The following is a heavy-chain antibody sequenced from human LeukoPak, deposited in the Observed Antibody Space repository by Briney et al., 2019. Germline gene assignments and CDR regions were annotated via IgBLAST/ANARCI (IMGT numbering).Heavy chain of an antibody. D-gene: IGHD3-10*01. V-gene: IGHV4-59*01. CDR2: IYYSGST. CDR3: ARVFDSGSQAYFYYMDV. Sequence: SETLSLTCTVSGGSISSYYWGWILQPPGKGLEWIGYIYYSGSTNYNPSLKSRVTMSVDTSKNQFSLKVSSVTAADTAVYYCARVFDSGSQAYFYYMDVWGKGTTVTIFS. CDR1: GGSISSYY. J-gene: IGHJ6*03.